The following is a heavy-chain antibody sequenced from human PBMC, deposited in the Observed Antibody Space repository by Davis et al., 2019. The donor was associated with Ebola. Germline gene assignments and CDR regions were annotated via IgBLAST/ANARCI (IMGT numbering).Heavy chain of an antibody. CDR3: AKDRYYDSSGYYHY. CDR1: GFTFSSYG. CDR2: ISYDGSNK. D-gene: IGHD3-22*01. J-gene: IGHJ4*02. Sequence: GESLKISCAASGFTFSSYGMHWVRQAPGKGLEWVAVISYDGSNKYYADSVKGRFTISRDNSKNTLYLQMNSLRAEDTAVYYCAKDRYYDSSGYYHYWGQGTLVTVSS. V-gene: IGHV3-30*18.